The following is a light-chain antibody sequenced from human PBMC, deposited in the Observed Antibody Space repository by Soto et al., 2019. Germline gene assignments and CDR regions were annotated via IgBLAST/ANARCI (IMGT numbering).Light chain of an antibody. J-gene: IGKJ1*01. CDR1: QSVSSSY. CDR3: QQYGSSPRT. V-gene: IGKV3-20*01. CDR2: GAS. Sequence: EIVLTQSPGTLSLSPWERATLSCRASQSVSSSYLAWYQQKPGQAPRLLIYGASSRATGIPDRFSGSGSGTDFTLTISRLEPEDFAVYYCQQYGSSPRTFGQGTKVDTK.